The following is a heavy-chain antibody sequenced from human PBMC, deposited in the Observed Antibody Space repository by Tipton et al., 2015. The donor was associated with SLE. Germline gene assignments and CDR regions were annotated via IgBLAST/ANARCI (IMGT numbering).Heavy chain of an antibody. D-gene: IGHD5-12*01. J-gene: IGHJ4*02. V-gene: IGHV4-39*07. CDR1: DGSIRSTNYY. Sequence: LRLSCTVSDGSIRSTNYYWGWIRQPPGKGLEWIGSIFYTGSTYYNPSLKSRVSFSIDTSKHQFSLKLNSVTAADTAVYYCARRHYSGPFDSWGQGTXVTVXS. CDR3: ARRHYSGPFDS. CDR2: IFYTGST.